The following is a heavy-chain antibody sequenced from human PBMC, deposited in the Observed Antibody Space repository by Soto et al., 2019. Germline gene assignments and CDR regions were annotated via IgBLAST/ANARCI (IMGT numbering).Heavy chain of an antibody. J-gene: IGHJ4*02. CDR3: ASQFQLHFDY. Sequence: QLQLQESDPGLVKPSETLSLTCTVSGGSISSSSYYWGWIRQPPGKGLEWIGSIYYSGSTYYNPSLKSRVTISVDTSKNQFSMKLSSVTAADTAVYYCASQFQLHFDYWGQGTLVTVSS. D-gene: IGHD1-26*01. CDR2: IYYSGST. V-gene: IGHV4-39*01. CDR1: GGSISSSSYY.